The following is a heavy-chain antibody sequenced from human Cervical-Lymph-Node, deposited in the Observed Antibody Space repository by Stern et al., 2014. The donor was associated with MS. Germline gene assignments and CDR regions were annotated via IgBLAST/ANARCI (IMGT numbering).Heavy chain of an antibody. CDR3: ARHLYCSSTSCYTDDYYYYYGMDV. V-gene: IGHV3-21*01. J-gene: IGHJ6*02. CDR1: GFTFSSYS. D-gene: IGHD2-2*02. CDR2: ISSSSSYI. Sequence: MQLVESGGGLVKPGGSLRLSCAASGFTFSSYSMNWVRQAPGKGLEWVSSISSSSSYIYYADSVKGRFTISRDNAKNSLYLQMNSLRAEDTAVYYCARHLYCSSTSCYTDDYYYYYGMDVWGQGTTVTVSS.